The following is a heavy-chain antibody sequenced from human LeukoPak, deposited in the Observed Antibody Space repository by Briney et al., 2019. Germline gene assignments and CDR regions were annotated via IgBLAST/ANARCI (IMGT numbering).Heavy chain of an antibody. CDR1: GFTFSTYA. D-gene: IGHD4-11*01. J-gene: IGHJ4*02. CDR3: AKGGSDYGNYGYSFDY. CDR2: ISSSGDKT. V-gene: IGHV3-23*01. Sequence: PGGSLRLSCAASGFTFSTYAMSWVRQAPGKGLEWVSAISSSGDKTYYADSVKGRFTVSRGSSKNTLYLQMSSLSAEDTAVYYCAKGGSDYGNYGYSFDYWGQGTLVTVSS.